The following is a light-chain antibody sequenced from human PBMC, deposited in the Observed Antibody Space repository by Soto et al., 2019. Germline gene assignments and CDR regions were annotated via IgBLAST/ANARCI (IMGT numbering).Light chain of an antibody. Sequence: QSVLTQPPSASGSPGQSVTISFTGTSIAVGAYTYVSWYQQHPGKAPTLMIYGVTERPSGVPDRFSGSKSGNTASLTVSGLHTEAEAYYYCSSYAGSNNYVVGSGTKLTVL. V-gene: IGLV2-8*01. CDR2: GVT. CDR3: SSYAGSNNYV. CDR1: SIAVGAYTY. J-gene: IGLJ1*01.